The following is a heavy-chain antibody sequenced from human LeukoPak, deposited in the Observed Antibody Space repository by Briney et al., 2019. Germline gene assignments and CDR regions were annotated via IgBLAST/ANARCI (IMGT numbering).Heavy chain of an antibody. CDR2: IYYSGRT. J-gene: IGHJ4*02. V-gene: IGHV4-39*02. D-gene: IGHD3-22*01. Sequence: SETLSLTCTVSGGSIRSGSDYWAWIRQPPGKGLWWIGSIYYSGRTYYNPSLDNRVTISIYTCQNHFSLKLTSLRAADTSVYYCAKRDDSGGNLVDLWGQGTLVTVS. CDR1: GGSIRSGSDY. CDR3: AKRDDSGGNLVDL.